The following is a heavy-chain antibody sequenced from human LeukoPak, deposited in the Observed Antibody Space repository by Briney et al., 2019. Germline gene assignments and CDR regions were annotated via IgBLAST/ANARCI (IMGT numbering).Heavy chain of an antibody. Sequence: GGSLRLSCAASGFTFSSYAMSWVRQAPGKGLEWVSAITGGGHSTYYADSVKGRFTISRDNSKKTLYLQLNSLTAEDTAIYYCTTYTVTPRHFDYWGQGTLVTVSS. CDR3: TTYTVTPRHFDY. CDR1: GFTFSSYA. CDR2: ITGGGHST. J-gene: IGHJ4*02. V-gene: IGHV3-23*01. D-gene: IGHD4-17*01.